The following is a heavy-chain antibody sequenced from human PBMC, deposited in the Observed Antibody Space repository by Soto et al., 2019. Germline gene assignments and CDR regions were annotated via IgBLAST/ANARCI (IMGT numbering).Heavy chain of an antibody. V-gene: IGHV4-30-4*01. CDR2: IYYSGST. CDR3: ARVGSSVSNRGSSSWRGPFDY. D-gene: IGHD6-6*01. CDR1: GGSISSGDYY. J-gene: IGHJ4*02. Sequence: QVQLQESGPGLVKPSQTLSLTCTVSGGSISSGDYYWSWIRQPPGKGLEWIGYIYYSGSTYYNPSLKSRVTISVDTSKNQFSLKLSSVTAADTAVYYCARVGSSVSNRGSSSWRGPFDYWGQGTLVTVSS.